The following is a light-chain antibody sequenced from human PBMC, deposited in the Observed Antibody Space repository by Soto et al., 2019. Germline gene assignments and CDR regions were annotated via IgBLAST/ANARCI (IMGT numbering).Light chain of an antibody. V-gene: IGLV3-21*04. J-gene: IGLJ2*01. CDR2: YDS. Sequence: SYELTQPPSVSVAPGETARIPCGANNIGSKSVHWYQQKPGQAPVLIIYYDSDRPSGIPERFSASNSGNTATLTISRVKAGDEADYLCQVWDSREVFGGGTQLTVL. CDR1: NIGSKS. CDR3: QVWDSREV.